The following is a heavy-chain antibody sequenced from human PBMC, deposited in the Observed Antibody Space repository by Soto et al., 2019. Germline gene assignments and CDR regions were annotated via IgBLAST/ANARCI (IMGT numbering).Heavy chain of an antibody. CDR3: ARGRYTVTGAYYYDSSGSHPAGYYGMDV. J-gene: IGHJ6*02. Sequence: SETLSLTCAVSGGSISSGGYSWSWIRQPPGKGLEWIGYIYHSGSTYYNPSLKSRVTISVDRSKNQFSLKLSSVTAADTAVYYCARGRYTVTGAYYYDSSGSHPAGYYGMDVWGQGTTVTVSS. D-gene: IGHD3-22*01. V-gene: IGHV4-30-2*01. CDR2: IYHSGST. CDR1: GGSISSGGYS.